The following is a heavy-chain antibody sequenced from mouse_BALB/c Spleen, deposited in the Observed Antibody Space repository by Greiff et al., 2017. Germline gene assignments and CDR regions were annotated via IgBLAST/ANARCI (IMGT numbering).Heavy chain of an antibody. CDR2: IRNKANGYTT. CDR1: GFTFTDYY. Sequence: EVKLVESGGGLVQPGGSLRLSCATSGFTFTDYYMSWVRQPPGKALEWLGFIRNKANGYTTEYSASVKGRFTISRDNSQSILYLQMNTLRAEDSATYYCARGDTTVPYYYAMDYWGQGTSVTVSS. CDR3: ARGDTTVPYYYAMDY. D-gene: IGHD1-1*01. V-gene: IGHV7-3*02. J-gene: IGHJ4*01.